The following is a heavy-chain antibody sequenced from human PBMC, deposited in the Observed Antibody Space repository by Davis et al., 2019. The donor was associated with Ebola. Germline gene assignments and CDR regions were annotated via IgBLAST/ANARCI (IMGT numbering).Heavy chain of an antibody. CDR1: GFPFLLCG. Sequence: ASVKVSCKASGFPFLLCGINWVRQAPGQGLEWLGWISSHSGATCYAQKFQGRVTVTTETSTSTVDMELRSLGSDDTAVYYCARDPLRTGTNHFYYSMTVWGNGTTVTVSS. CDR3: ARDPLRTGTNHFYYSMTV. D-gene: IGHD1-7*01. CDR2: ISSHSGAT. J-gene: IGHJ6*03. V-gene: IGHV1-18*01.